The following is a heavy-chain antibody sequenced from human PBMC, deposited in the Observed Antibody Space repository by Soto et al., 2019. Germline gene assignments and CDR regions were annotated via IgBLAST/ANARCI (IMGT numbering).Heavy chain of an antibody. CDR3: AKDRALENQTPYGMDV. V-gene: IGHV3-23*01. J-gene: IGHJ6*02. CDR2: ISGRGDHR. Sequence: EMQLLESGGGLGQPGGSLRLSCVASPITVYNFAAMSWVRPPPERGLEGVSTISGRGDHRYYADSVKGRFTISRDNSKNRLYLQMDGLRVDDTAVYYCAKDRALENQTPYGMDVWGQGTTVTV. CDR1: PITVYNFAA. D-gene: IGHD2-2*01.